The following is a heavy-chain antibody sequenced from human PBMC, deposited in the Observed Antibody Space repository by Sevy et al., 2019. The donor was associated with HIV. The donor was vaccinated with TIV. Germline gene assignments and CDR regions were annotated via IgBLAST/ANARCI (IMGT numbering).Heavy chain of an antibody. CDR1: GYTFTGYY. CDR2: INHNSGGT. J-gene: IGHJ4*02. CDR3: ARDIAAAGSSFDY. D-gene: IGHD6-13*01. V-gene: IGHV1-2*06. Sequence: ASVKVSCKASGYTFTGYYMHWVRQAPGQGLEWMGRINHNSGGTNYAQKFQGRVTMTRDTSISTAYMELSRLRSDDTAVYYCARDIAAAGSSFDYWGQGTLVTVSS.